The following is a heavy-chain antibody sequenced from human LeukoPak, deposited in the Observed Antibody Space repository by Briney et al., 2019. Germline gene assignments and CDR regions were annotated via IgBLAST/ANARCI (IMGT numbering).Heavy chain of an antibody. CDR2: ISSSSSYI. CDR3: ARAAVRTNAFDI. CDR1: GFTFSSYS. Sequence: RGSLRLSCAASGFTFSSYSMNWVRQAPGKGLEWVSSISSSSSYIYYADSVKGRFTISRDNAKNSLYLQMNSLRAEDTAVYYCARAAVRTNAFDIWGQGTMVTVSS. D-gene: IGHD4/OR15-4a*01. J-gene: IGHJ3*02. V-gene: IGHV3-21*01.